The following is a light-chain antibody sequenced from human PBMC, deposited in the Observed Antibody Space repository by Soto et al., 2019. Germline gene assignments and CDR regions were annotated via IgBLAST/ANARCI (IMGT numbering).Light chain of an antibody. V-gene: IGKV1-5*03. CDR1: QSVSGW. CDR2: SAS. J-gene: IGKJ4*01. Sequence: DIQMTQSPSTLSASVGDRVIITCRSSQSVSGWLAWYRQKPGKAPELLIYSASTLETGVPSRFSGSGSGTDFTLNVSSLQREAFATYYCQQYEKYPLTFGGGTKVLIK. CDR3: QQYEKYPLT.